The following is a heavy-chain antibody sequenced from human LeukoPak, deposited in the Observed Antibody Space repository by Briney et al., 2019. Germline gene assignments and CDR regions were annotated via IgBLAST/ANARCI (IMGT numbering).Heavy chain of an antibody. V-gene: IGHV1-18*01. CDR1: GYIFTSYG. D-gene: IGHD3-10*01. Sequence: GASVKVSCKASGYIFTSYGISWVRQAPGQGLEWMGWISAYNGNTNYAQKLQGRVTMTTDTSTSTAYMELRSLRSDDTAVYYCARDHGSYYGSGYYFDYWGQGTLVTVSS. CDR3: ARDHGSYYGSGYYFDY. CDR2: ISAYNGNT. J-gene: IGHJ4*02.